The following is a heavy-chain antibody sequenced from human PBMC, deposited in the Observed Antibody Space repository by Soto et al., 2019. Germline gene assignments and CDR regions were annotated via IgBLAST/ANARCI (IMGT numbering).Heavy chain of an antibody. J-gene: IGHJ4*02. CDR3: ARLPAAGTILSDY. D-gene: IGHD6-13*01. CDR2: ISSSSSYT. Sequence: GGSLRLSCAASGFTFSDYYMSWIRQAPGKGLEWVSYISSSSSYTNYADSVKGRFTISRDNAKNSLYLQMNSLRAEDTAVYYCARLPAAGTILSDYWGQGTLVTVSS. CDR1: GFTFSDYY. V-gene: IGHV3-11*06.